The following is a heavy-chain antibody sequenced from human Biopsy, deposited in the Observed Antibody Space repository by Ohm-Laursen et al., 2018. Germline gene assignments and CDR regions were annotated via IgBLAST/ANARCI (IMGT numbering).Heavy chain of an antibody. CDR3: ARMKGRGYFDY. D-gene: IGHD2-15*01. CDR2: IYRTGTT. J-gene: IGHJ4*02. V-gene: IGHV4-38-2*02. Sequence: SDTLSLTCTVFGFSISSGHYWAWIRQPPGKGLERIGFIYRTGTTTYNPSFKSRVAMAVDTSKNQFSLTLNSVTAADTAVYYCARMKGRGYFDYWGQGTLVIVSS. CDR1: GFSISSGHY.